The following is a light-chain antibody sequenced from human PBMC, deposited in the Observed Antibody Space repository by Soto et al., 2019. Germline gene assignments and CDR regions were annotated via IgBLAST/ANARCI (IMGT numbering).Light chain of an antibody. CDR2: DAS. V-gene: IGKV1-5*01. CDR3: LRYNAFSQT. CDR1: QSMNDW. Sequence: DIQMTQSLSTLSASIGDRVTITCRASQSMNDWLAWYQQKPGKAPKVLIYDASSLQSGVPSRFSGSRSGTEFTLTIDSLQPDDVATYYCLRYNAFSQTFGQGTKVEI. J-gene: IGKJ1*01.